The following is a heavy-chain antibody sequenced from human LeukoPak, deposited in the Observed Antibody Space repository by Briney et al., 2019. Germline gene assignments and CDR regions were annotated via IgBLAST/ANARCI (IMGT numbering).Heavy chain of an antibody. CDR2: IYPGDSDT. D-gene: IGHD4-17*01. V-gene: IGHV5-51*01. CDR3: ARCPDRDYGDYGGNWFDP. Sequence: GESLKISCKGSGYSFTSYWIGWVRQMPGKGLEWMGIIYPGDSDTRYSPSFQGQVTISADKSISTAYLQWSSLKASVTAMYYCARCPDRDYGDYGGNWFDPWGQGTLVTVSS. J-gene: IGHJ5*02. CDR1: GYSFTSYW.